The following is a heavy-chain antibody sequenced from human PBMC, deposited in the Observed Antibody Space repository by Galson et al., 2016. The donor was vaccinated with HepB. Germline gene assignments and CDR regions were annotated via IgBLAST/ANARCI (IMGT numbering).Heavy chain of an antibody. D-gene: IGHD3-16*01. V-gene: IGHV3-48*02. CDR3: ARDDYFRLGY. J-gene: IGHJ4*02. CDR1: GFIFNVYN. CDR2: ITSSSDTM. Sequence: SLRLSCAASGFIFNVYNVNWAHQAPGKGLEWIAWITSSSDTMYYADSVKGRFTISRDNAKNSLYLEMNSLRDEDTAVYYCARDDYFRLGYWGQGTLVTVSS.